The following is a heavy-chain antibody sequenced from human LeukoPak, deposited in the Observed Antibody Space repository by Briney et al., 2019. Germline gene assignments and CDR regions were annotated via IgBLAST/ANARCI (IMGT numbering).Heavy chain of an antibody. Sequence: GGSLRPSCAASGFTFSSYAMNWVRQAPGKGLEWVSGITGSGGSTYNADSVKGRFTISRDNSKNTLYLQMNSLRAEDTAVYYCAKRSPSGTFYFDYWGQGTLVTVSS. D-gene: IGHD1-26*01. CDR2: ITGSGGST. CDR1: GFTFSSYA. J-gene: IGHJ4*02. V-gene: IGHV3-23*01. CDR3: AKRSPSGTFYFDY.